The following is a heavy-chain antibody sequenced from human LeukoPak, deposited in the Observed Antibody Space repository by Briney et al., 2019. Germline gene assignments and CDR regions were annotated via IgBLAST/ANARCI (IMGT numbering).Heavy chain of an antibody. CDR2: IRQDGNEK. J-gene: IGHJ4*02. Sequence: GGSLRLSCTASGFTFSNYWMIWVRQAPGKGLEWVSLIRQDGNEKYSVDSVRGRFTISRDNARTSLYLQMDSLRAEDTAVYHCARVKDYGSGSYYPTFDYWGQGTLVTVSS. D-gene: IGHD3-10*01. CDR1: GFTFSNYW. V-gene: IGHV3-7*03. CDR3: ARVKDYGSGSYYPTFDY.